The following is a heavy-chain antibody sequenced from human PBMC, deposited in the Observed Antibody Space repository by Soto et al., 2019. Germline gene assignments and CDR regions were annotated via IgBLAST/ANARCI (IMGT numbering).Heavy chain of an antibody. CDR2: IYPGDSDT. V-gene: IGHV5-51*01. CDR3: ARMSSPPYNYYDMDV. J-gene: IGHJ6*02. Sequence: PGESLKISCKGSGYSFPGSWIAWVRQLPGKGLEWMGVIYPGDSDTRYSPSFQGQVTISADKSISTAYLQWSSLKASDTAIYYCARMSSPPYNYYDMDVWGQGTTVTASS. CDR1: GYSFPGSW.